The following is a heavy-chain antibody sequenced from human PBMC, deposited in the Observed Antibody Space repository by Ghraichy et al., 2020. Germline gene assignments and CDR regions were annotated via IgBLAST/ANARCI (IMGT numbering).Heavy chain of an antibody. V-gene: IGHV3-21*01. D-gene: IGHD6-19*01. CDR1: GFTFSSYS. CDR2: ISSSSSYI. Sequence: GRSLRLSCAASGFTFSSYSMNWVRQAPGKGLEWVSSISSSSSYIYYADSVKGRFTISRDNAKNSLYLQMNSLRAEDTAVYYCARSIAVAGYDYWGQGTLVTVSS. J-gene: IGHJ4*02. CDR3: ARSIAVAGYDY.